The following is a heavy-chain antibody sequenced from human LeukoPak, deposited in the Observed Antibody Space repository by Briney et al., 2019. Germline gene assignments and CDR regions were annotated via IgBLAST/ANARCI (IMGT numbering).Heavy chain of an antibody. CDR3: AKWFGNPPCFDY. Sequence: GGSLRLSCAASGFTFSSYAMSWVRQAPGKGLEWVSAISGSGGSTYYADSVKGRFTIPRDNSKNTLYLQMNSLRAEDTAVYYCAKWFGNPPCFDYWGQGTLVTVSS. CDR2: ISGSGGST. D-gene: IGHD3-10*01. CDR1: GFTFSSYA. J-gene: IGHJ4*02. V-gene: IGHV3-23*01.